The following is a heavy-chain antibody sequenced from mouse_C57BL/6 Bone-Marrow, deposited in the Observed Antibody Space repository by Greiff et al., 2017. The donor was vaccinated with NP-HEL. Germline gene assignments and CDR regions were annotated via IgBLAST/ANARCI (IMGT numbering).Heavy chain of an antibody. Sequence: EVQLQESGPGMVKPSQSLSLTCTVTGYSITSGYDWHWIRHFPGNKLEWMGYISYSGSTNYNPSLKSRISITHDTSKNHFFLKLNSVTTEDTATYYCASYYDYGGFAYWGQGTLVTVSA. CDR2: ISYSGST. J-gene: IGHJ3*01. V-gene: IGHV3-1*01. CDR1: GYSITSGYD. D-gene: IGHD2-4*01. CDR3: ASYYDYGGFAY.